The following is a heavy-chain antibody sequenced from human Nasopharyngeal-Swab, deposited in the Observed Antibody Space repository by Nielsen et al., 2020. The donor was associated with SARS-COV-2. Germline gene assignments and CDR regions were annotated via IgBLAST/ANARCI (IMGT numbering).Heavy chain of an antibody. J-gene: IGHJ4*02. Sequence: GESLELSWAASGFIFTTYGMHWVRQAPGKGLEWVALISYDGSKKYYADSVKGRFTISRDKSKNTLYLQMNDLRAEDTAVYYCTRDRVFYYDSSGRKEFEYWGQGTRVTVSS. V-gene: IGHV3-33*05. D-gene: IGHD3-22*01. CDR2: ISYDGSKK. CDR3: TRDRVFYYDSSGRKEFEY. CDR1: GFIFTTYG.